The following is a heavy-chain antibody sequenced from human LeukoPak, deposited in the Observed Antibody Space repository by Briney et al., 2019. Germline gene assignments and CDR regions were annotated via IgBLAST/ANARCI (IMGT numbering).Heavy chain of an antibody. CDR1: GFTFSSYS. Sequence: GGSLRLSCAASGFTFSSYSMNWVRQAPGKGLEWVSSISSSSSYIYYADSVKGRFTISRDNAKNSLYLQMNSLRAEDTAVYCCARVGVLLWFGESASYFDYWDQGTLVTVSS. D-gene: IGHD3-10*01. CDR3: ARVGVLLWFGESASYFDY. J-gene: IGHJ4*02. V-gene: IGHV3-21*01. CDR2: ISSSSSYI.